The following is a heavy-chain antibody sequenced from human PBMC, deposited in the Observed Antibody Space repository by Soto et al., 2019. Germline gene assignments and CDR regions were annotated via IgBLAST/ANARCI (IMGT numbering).Heavy chain of an antibody. Sequence: PGGSLRLSSAASGFTFSSYAMHWVRQAPGKGLEWVSYISSSSSTIYYADSVKGRFTISRDNAKNSLYLQMNSLRAEDAAVYYCARHHSGSYYFDYWGLGTLVTVSS. D-gene: IGHD1-26*01. V-gene: IGHV3-48*01. CDR3: ARHHSGSYYFDY. CDR1: GFTFSSYA. CDR2: ISSSSSTI. J-gene: IGHJ4*02.